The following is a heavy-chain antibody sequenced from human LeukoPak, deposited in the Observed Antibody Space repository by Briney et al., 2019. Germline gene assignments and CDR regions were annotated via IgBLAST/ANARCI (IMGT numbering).Heavy chain of an antibody. CDR1: GYSISSGYY. J-gene: IGHJ3*02. CDR2: IYHSGST. CDR3: AREYSSSPDAFDI. D-gene: IGHD6-13*01. V-gene: IGHV4-38-2*02. Sequence: SQTLSLTCTVSGYSISSGYYWGWIRQPPGKGLEWIGYIYHSGSTYYNPSLKSRVTISVDRSKNQFSLKLSSVTAADTAVYYCAREYSSSPDAFDIWGQGTMVTVSS.